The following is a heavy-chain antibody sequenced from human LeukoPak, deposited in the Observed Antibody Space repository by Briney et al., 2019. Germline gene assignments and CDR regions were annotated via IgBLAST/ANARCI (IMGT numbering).Heavy chain of an antibody. CDR3: ARESKTGGNAPPLQVFDI. J-gene: IGHJ3*02. D-gene: IGHD4-23*01. CDR2: IYYSGST. CDR1: GGSISSYY. Sequence: SSETLSLTCTVSGGSISSYYWSWIRQPPGKGLEWIGYIYYSGSTNYNPSLKSRVTISVDTSKNQFSLKLSSVTAADTPVYYCARESKTGGNAPPLQVFDIWGQGKMVTVSS. V-gene: IGHV4-59*01.